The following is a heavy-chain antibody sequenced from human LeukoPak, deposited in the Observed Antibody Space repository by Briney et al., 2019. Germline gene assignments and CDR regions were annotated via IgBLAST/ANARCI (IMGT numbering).Heavy chain of an antibody. D-gene: IGHD1-20*01. Sequence: SETLSLTCTVSGGSISSYYWSWIRQPPGKGLEWIGYIYYSGSTNYNPSLKSRVTISVDTSKNQFSLKLNSVTAADTAVYYCARVGYNWNHFDYWGQGTLVTVSS. CDR3: ARVGYNWNHFDY. J-gene: IGHJ4*02. CDR1: GGSISSYY. V-gene: IGHV4-59*12. CDR2: IYYSGST.